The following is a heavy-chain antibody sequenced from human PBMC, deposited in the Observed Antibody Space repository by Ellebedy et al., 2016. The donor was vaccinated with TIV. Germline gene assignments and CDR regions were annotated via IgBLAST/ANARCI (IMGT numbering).Heavy chain of an antibody. CDR3: ATGIVGATPISSWFDP. V-gene: IGHV1-69*06. J-gene: IGHJ5*02. D-gene: IGHD1-26*01. Sequence: SVKVSXKASGYTFTSYGISWVRQAPGQGLEWMGGIIPIFGTANYAQKFQGRVTITADKSTSTAYMELSSLRSEDTAVYYCATGIVGATPISSWFDPWGQGTLVTVSS. CDR2: IIPIFGTA. CDR1: GYTFTSYG.